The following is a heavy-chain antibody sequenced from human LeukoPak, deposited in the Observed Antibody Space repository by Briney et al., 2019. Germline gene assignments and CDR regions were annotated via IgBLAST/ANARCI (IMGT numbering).Heavy chain of an antibody. CDR3: ARDKVAGGFQH. V-gene: IGHV4-39*07. Sequence: PSETLSLTCTVSGGSISSSSYYWGWIRQPPGKGPEWIGSIYYSGSTYYNPSLKSRVTISVDTSKNQFSLKVSSVTAADTAVYYCARDKVAGGFQHWGQGTLVTVSS. D-gene: IGHD6-19*01. CDR2: IYYSGST. J-gene: IGHJ1*01. CDR1: GGSISSSSYY.